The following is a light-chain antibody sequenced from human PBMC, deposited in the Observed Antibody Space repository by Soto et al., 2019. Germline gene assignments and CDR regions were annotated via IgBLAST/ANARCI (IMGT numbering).Light chain of an antibody. Sequence: QSVLTQPASVSGSPGQSITISCTGTSTDIGSYNYLSWYQHHPGKTPRLIIFEVSHRPSGISDRFSASKSANTASLTISGLQAEEEAHYYCSSYTTSNTWVFGGGTQLTVL. CDR1: STDIGSYNY. J-gene: IGLJ3*02. CDR2: EVS. CDR3: SSYTTSNTWV. V-gene: IGLV2-14*01.